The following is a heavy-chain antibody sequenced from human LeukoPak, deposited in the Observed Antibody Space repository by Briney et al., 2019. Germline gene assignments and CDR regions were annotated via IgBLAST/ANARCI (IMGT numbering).Heavy chain of an antibody. V-gene: IGHV3-7*03. CDR2: IKHDGSEK. CDR3: AREGDPIVVVPAAILNY. J-gene: IGHJ4*02. Sequence: GGSLRLSCAAFGFTFSSYWMSWVRQAPGKGLEWVANIKHDGSEKYYVDSVKGRFTISRDNAKNSLYLQMNSLRAEDTAVYYCAREGDPIVVVPAAILNYWGQGTLVTVSS. CDR1: GFTFSSYW. D-gene: IGHD2-2*01.